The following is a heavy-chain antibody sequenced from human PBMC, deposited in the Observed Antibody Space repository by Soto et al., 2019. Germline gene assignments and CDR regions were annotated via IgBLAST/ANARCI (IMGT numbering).Heavy chain of an antibody. V-gene: IGHV3-30*18. J-gene: IGHJ3*02. Sequence: GGSLRLSCAASGFTFSSYGMHWVRQAPGKGLEWVAVISYDGSNKYYADSVKGRFTISRDNSKNTLYLQMNSLRAEDTAVYYCANIHPSDYGDYGTDAFDIWGQGTMVTVSS. CDR2: ISYDGSNK. CDR1: GFTFSSYG. CDR3: ANIHPSDYGDYGTDAFDI. D-gene: IGHD4-17*01.